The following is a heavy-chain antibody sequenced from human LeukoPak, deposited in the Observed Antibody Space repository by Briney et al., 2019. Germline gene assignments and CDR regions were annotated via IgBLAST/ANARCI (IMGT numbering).Heavy chain of an antibody. J-gene: IGHJ6*02. CDR3: ARGALEWLFCPDV. CDR1: GGSFSGYY. V-gene: IGHV4-34*01. D-gene: IGHD3-3*01. Sequence: SETLSLTCAVYGGSFSGYYWSWIRQPPGKGLEWIGEINHSGSTNYNPSLKSRVTISVDTSKNQFSLKLSSVTAADTAVYYCARGALEWLFCPDVWGQGTTVTVSS. CDR2: INHSGST.